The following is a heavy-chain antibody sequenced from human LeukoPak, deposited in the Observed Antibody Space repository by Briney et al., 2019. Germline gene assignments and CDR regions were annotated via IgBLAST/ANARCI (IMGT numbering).Heavy chain of an antibody. J-gene: IGHJ5*02. CDR1: GYTFTSYD. Sequence: ASVKVSCKASGYTFTSYDINWVRQATGQGREWMGWMNPNSGNTGYAQKFQGRVTMTRNTSISTAYMELSSLRSEDTAVYYCARGGSCSTCRTVGNWFDPWGQGTLVTVSS. CDR2: MNPNSGNT. D-gene: IGHD2-15*01. V-gene: IGHV1-8*01. CDR3: ARGGSCSTCRTVGNWFDP.